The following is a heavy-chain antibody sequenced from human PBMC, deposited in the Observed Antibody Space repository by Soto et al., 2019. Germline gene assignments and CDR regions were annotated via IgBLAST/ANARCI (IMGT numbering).Heavy chain of an antibody. CDR2: IYHSGAS. CDR1: GDSITSRNW. CDR3: VRDLGTGTDY. V-gene: IGHV4-4*02. D-gene: IGHD1-1*01. J-gene: IGHJ4*02. Sequence: SETLSLTCAVSGDSITSRNWWSWVRQAPGKGLEWIGEIYHSGASTYNPSLKSRTTMSVDPSNNHFSLKLTSVTAADTAVYFCVRDLGTGTDYWGRGTLVTVSS.